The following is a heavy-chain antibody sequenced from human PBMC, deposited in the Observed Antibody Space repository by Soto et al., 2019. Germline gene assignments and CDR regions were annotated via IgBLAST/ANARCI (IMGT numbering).Heavy chain of an antibody. CDR3: ARDPPLLGVVYGMDV. J-gene: IGHJ6*02. D-gene: IGHD2-2*01. V-gene: IGHV1-69*13. CDR2: IIPIFGTA. CDR1: GGTFSSYA. Sequence: GASVKVSCKASGGTFSSYAISWVRQAPGQGLEWMGGIIPIFGTANYAQKFQGRVTISADESTSTAYMELSSLRSEDTAVYYCARDPPLLGVVYGMDVWGQGTTVNVSS.